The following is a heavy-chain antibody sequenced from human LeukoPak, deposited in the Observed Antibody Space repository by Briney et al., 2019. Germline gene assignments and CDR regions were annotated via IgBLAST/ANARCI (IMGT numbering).Heavy chain of an antibody. CDR2: ISDSGGST. Sequence: PGRSMRRCGAGSGCTCSTYAMNWVRQDPGKGMHWVSVISDSGGSTDYADSVKGRFTISRDNSKNTLYLQMNSLRAEDTAVYYCAKESIAVAGYFDYWGQGTLVTVSS. J-gene: IGHJ4*02. CDR1: GCTCSTYA. CDR3: AKESIAVAGYFDY. D-gene: IGHD6-19*01. V-gene: IGHV3-23*01.